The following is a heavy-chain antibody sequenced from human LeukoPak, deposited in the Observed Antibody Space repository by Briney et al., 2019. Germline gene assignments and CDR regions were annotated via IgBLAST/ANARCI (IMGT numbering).Heavy chain of an antibody. J-gene: IGHJ4*02. V-gene: IGHV4-39*01. D-gene: IGHD5-12*01. Sequence: SETLSLTCTVSGGSISSSSYYWGWIRQPPGKGLERLGSIYYSGSTYYNPSLKSRVTISVDTSKIQFSLKLSSVTAADPAVYYCARHTRRGYSGYDLGRYYFDYWGQGTLVTVSS. CDR2: IYYSGST. CDR1: GGSISSSSYY. CDR3: ARHTRRGYSGYDLGRYYFDY.